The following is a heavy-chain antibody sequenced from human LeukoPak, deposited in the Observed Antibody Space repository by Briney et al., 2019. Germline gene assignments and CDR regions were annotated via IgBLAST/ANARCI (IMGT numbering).Heavy chain of an antibody. CDR1: GFTFSSYD. V-gene: IGHV3-13*01. Sequence: PGGSLRLSCAASGFTFSSYDMHWVRQAPGKGLEWVSAIGTAGDTYYPGSVKGRFTISRENAKNSLYLQMNSLRAGDTAVYYCARTHCSSTSCYRAGWYFDLWGRGTLVTVSS. D-gene: IGHD2-2*02. CDR2: IGTAGDT. CDR3: ARTHCSSTSCYRAGWYFDL. J-gene: IGHJ2*01.